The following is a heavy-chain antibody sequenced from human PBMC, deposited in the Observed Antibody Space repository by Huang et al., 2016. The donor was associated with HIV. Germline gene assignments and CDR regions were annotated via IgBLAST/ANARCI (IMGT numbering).Heavy chain of an antibody. CDR1: GYTFTSYG. CDR3: ARDSPLLGVVIVVVPTAPNAFDI. J-gene: IGHJ3*02. Sequence: QVQLVQSGVEVKKHGASVKVSCKAAGYTFTSYGISWVRQAPVQGLEWMGCIRAYNGVKNDEQNGQGRFTMTTDTSTSTAYMELRSLRSDDTAVYYCARDSPLLGVVIVVVPTAPNAFDIWGQGTMVTVSS. V-gene: IGHV1-18*01. D-gene: IGHD2-2*01. CDR2: IRAYNGVK.